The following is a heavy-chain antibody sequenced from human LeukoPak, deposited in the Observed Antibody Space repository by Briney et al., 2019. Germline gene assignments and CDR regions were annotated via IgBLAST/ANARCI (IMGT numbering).Heavy chain of an antibody. J-gene: IGHJ4*02. Sequence: AGRSLRLSCAASGFTFSTYAMSSVRQAPGKGLDSVAGISASSDTTYYSDSVKGRLTISRDNFKNTLYLQMNSLGAADTAVYYCAKDRAGYSGARGCDCWGQGTLVTVSS. V-gene: IGHV3-23*01. CDR1: GFTFSTYA. CDR3: AKDRAGYSGARGCDC. D-gene: IGHD5-12*01. CDR2: ISASSDTT.